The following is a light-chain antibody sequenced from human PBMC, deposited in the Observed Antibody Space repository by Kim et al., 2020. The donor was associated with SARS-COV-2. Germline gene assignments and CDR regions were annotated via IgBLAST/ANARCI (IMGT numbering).Light chain of an antibody. Sequence: ASVGDRVTITCRASKSISNYLNWYQQNPRKAPKLLIYAASSLQSGVPSRFSGSGSGTHFTLTISSLQPEDFATYYCQQSYITPLTFGGGTKVDIK. CDR2: AAS. V-gene: IGKV1-39*01. CDR1: KSISNY. J-gene: IGKJ4*01. CDR3: QQSYITPLT.